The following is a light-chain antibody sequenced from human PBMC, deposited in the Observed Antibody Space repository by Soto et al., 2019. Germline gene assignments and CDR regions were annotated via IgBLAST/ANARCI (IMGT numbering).Light chain of an antibody. J-gene: IGLJ1*01. CDR1: SSNIGKNY. CDR2: EDN. CDR3: GTWDSGLSVGV. V-gene: IGLV1-51*02. Sequence: QSVLTQPPSVSAAPGQKVTISCSGSSSNIGKNYVSWYQQVPGTAPKLLIYEDNKRRSGIPDRFSGSKSGTSATLGITGLQTGDEADYYCGTWDSGLSVGVFGTGTKVTVL.